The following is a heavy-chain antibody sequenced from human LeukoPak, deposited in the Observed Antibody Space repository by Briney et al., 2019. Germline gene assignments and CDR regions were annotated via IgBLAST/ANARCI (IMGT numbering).Heavy chain of an antibody. Sequence: SETLSLTCTVSGGSISSYYWSWIRQPAGKGLEWIGRIYTSGSTNYNPSLKSRVTMSVDTSKNQFSLKLSSVTAADAAVYYCATQGAVYGMDVWGQGTTVTVSS. CDR2: IYTSGST. V-gene: IGHV4-4*07. J-gene: IGHJ6*02. D-gene: IGHD3-16*01. CDR3: ATQGAVYGMDV. CDR1: GGSISSYY.